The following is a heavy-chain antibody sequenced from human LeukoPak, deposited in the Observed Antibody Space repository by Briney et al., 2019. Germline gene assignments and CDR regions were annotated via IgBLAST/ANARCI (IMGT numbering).Heavy chain of an antibody. J-gene: IGHJ4*02. V-gene: IGHV5-51*01. CDR1: GFSFTTSW. Sequence: GESLKISCKGSGFSFTTSWIGWVRQMPGKGLEWMGMIYPGDSETRYSPSIQGQVSISADKSISTAYLQWSSLKASDTAMYYCARNVRNDASAYWGQGTLVTVSS. D-gene: IGHD1-1*01. CDR2: IYPGDSET. CDR3: ARNVRNDASAY.